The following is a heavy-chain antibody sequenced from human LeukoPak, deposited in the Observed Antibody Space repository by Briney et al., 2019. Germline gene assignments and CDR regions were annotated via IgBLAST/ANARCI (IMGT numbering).Heavy chain of an antibody. V-gene: IGHV3-74*03. CDR3: ARDYVSGSFGP. D-gene: IGHD3-10*01. Sequence: GGSLRLSCSASAFTFSNYWMHWVRQAPGKGLVWVSRISSDGRSTTYADSVKGRFTSSRDNAKNTGYLQMNILRAEDTAVYYCARDYVSGSFGPWGQGTLVTVSS. CDR1: AFTFSNYW. CDR2: ISSDGRST. J-gene: IGHJ5*02.